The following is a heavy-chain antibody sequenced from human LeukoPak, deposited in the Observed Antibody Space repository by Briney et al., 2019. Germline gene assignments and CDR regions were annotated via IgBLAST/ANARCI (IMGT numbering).Heavy chain of an antibody. V-gene: IGHV3-30*03. Sequence: GGSLRLSCIASGFTFSDYWMHWVRQAPGKGLEWVAVISYDGSNKYYADSVKGRFTISRDNSKNTLYLQMNSLRAEDTAVYYCARGLLRYGTHFDYWGQGTLVAVSS. CDR2: ISYDGSNK. CDR1: GFTFSDYW. J-gene: IGHJ4*02. D-gene: IGHD3-10*01. CDR3: ARGLLRYGTHFDY.